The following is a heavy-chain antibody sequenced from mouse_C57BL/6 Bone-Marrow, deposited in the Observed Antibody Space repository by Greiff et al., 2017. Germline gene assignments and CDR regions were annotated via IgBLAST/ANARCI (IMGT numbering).Heavy chain of an antibody. J-gene: IGHJ1*03. CDR1: GYTFTSYT. CDR3: ARIRYYGSRDFEG. D-gene: IGHD1-1*01. V-gene: IGHV1-4*01. Sequence: VQLQQSGAELARPGASVTMSCKASGYTFTSYTMHWVKQRPGQGLEWIGYINPSSGYTKYNQKFKDKATLTADKSSSTAYMQLSSLTSEDSAVYYCARIRYYGSRDFEGWGTGTTVTVAS. CDR2: INPSSGYT.